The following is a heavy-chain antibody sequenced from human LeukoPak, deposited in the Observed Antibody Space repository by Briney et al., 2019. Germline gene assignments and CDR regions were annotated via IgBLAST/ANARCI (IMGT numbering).Heavy chain of an antibody. CDR1: GYSINRGYY. J-gene: IGHJ4*02. CDR2: IHHSGST. Sequence: PSETLSLTCAVSGYSINRGYYWGWIRQPPGKGLECIGSIHHSGSTYYNPSLKSRVTISVDTSKNQFSLKLTSVTAADTAVYYSARYGHEFESWGQGTLVTVSS. D-gene: IGHD4-17*01. CDR3: ARYGHEFES. V-gene: IGHV4-38-2*01.